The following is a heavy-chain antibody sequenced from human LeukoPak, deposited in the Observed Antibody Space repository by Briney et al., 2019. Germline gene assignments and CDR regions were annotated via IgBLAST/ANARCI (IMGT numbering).Heavy chain of an antibody. J-gene: IGHJ4*02. CDR3: AKSSRRYCTNGICYDASADYFDS. CDR1: GFTFSSYA. D-gene: IGHD2-8*01. V-gene: IGHV3-23*01. Sequence: GGSQRLSCPASGFTFSSYAMNWVRQAPGKGLEWVSGISAGGGSTHYEDSVKGRFTISRDNSKNTLYLQMNSLRAEDTAVYYCAKSSRRYCTNGICYDASADYFDSWGQGTLVTVSS. CDR2: ISAGGGST.